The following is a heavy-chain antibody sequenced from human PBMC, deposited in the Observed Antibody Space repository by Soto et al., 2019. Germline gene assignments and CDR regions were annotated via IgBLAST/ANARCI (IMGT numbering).Heavy chain of an antibody. D-gene: IGHD4-17*01. V-gene: IGHV3-33*01. J-gene: IGHJ4*02. CDR2: IWYDGSNK. CDR1: GFTFSSYG. CDR3: ARDLAYGDTYYFDY. Sequence: QVQLVESGGGVVQPGRSLRLSCAASGFTFSSYGMHWVRQAPGKGLEWVAVIWYDGSNKYYADSVKGRFTISRDNSKNTLYLQMNSLRAEDTAVYYCARDLAYGDTYYFDYWGQGTLVTVSS.